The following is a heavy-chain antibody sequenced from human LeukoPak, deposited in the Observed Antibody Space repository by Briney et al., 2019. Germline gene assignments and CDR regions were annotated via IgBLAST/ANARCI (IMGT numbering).Heavy chain of an antibody. CDR2: IIPIFGTA. Sequence: SVKVSCKASGGTFSSYAITWVRQAPGQGLEWMGRIIPIFGTANYAQKFQGRVTITTDESTSTAYMELSTPRSDDTAVYYCARERPPGDSSNWFLEGYFDIWGQGTLVTVSS. CDR3: ARERPPGDSSNWFLEGYFDI. V-gene: IGHV1-69*05. CDR1: GGTFSSYA. D-gene: IGHD6-13*01. J-gene: IGHJ4*02.